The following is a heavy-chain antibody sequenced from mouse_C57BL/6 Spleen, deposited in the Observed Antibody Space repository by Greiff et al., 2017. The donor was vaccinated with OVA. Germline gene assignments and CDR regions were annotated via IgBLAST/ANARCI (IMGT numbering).Heavy chain of an antibody. J-gene: IGHJ4*01. CDR3: ARSYYGSSYGAMDY. CDR1: GYTFTSYW. Sequence: QVQLQQPGAELVMPGASVKLSCKASGYTFTSYWMHWVKQRPGQGLEWIGEIDPSDSYTNYNQKFKGKSTLTVDKSSSAAYMQLSSLTSEDSAVYYCARSYYGSSYGAMDYWGQGTSVTVSS. V-gene: IGHV1-69*01. D-gene: IGHD1-1*01. CDR2: IDPSDSYT.